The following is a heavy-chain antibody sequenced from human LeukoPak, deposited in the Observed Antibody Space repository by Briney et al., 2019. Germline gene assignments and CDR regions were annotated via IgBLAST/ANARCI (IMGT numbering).Heavy chain of an antibody. Sequence: SVKVSCKASGGTFSSYAISWVRQAPGQGLEWMGRIIPIFGIANYAQKFQGRVTITADKSTSTAYMELSSLRSEDTAVYYCATKGYCGGDCHFDYWGQGTLVTVSS. CDR1: GGTFSSYA. CDR2: IIPIFGIA. J-gene: IGHJ4*02. D-gene: IGHD2-21*02. V-gene: IGHV1-69*04. CDR3: ATKGYCGGDCHFDY.